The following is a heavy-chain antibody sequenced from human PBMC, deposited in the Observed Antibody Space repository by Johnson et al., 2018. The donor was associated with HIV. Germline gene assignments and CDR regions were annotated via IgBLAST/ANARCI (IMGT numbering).Heavy chain of an antibody. CDR2: IKSKSDGETT. D-gene: IGHD6-13*01. V-gene: IGHV3-15*01. J-gene: IGHJ3*02. CDR3: SRHGGAPYSSSWYPLFGAFDI. Sequence: VQLVESGGGLVKPGGSLRLSCAASGFTFSNAWMSWVRQAPGKGLEWVGRIKSKSDGETTDYAAPVKGRFAISRDDSKNTLYVQMNSLKTEDTAVYYCSRHGGAPYSSSWYPLFGAFDIWGQGTMVTVS. CDR1: GFTFSNAW.